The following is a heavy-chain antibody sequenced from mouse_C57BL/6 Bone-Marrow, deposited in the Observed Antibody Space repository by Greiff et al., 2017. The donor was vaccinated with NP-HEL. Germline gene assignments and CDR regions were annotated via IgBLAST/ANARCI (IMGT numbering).Heavy chain of an antibody. D-gene: IGHD2-12*01. Sequence: QVQLKQSGAELVRPGTSVKMSCKASGYTFTNYWIGWAKQRPGHGLEWIGDIYPGGGYTNYNEKFKGKATLTADKSSSTAYMQFSSLTSEDSAIYYCARRGDLSLYDDVSYFDYWGQGTTLTVSS. J-gene: IGHJ2*01. V-gene: IGHV1-63*01. CDR3: ARRGDLSLYDDVSYFDY. CDR2: IYPGGGYT. CDR1: GYTFTNYW.